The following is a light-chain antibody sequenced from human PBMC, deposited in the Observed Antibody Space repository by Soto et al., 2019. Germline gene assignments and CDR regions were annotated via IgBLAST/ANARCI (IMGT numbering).Light chain of an antibody. CDR2: DNN. V-gene: IGLV1-40*01. J-gene: IGLJ3*02. CDR1: SSNIGAGYD. CDR3: QSFDVSLSGGDWV. Sequence: QLVLTQPPSVSGAPGQRVTISCTGSSSNIGAGYDVHWYQQLPGTVPKLLIYDNNNRPSGVPDRFSGSKSGTSASLAITGLQAGDEADYYCQSFDVSLSGGDWVFGGGTKLTVL.